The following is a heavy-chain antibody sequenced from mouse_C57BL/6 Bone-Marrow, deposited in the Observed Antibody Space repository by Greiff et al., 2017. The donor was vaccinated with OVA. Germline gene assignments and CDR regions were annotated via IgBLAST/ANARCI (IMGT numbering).Heavy chain of an antibody. Sequence: QVQLQQSGAELVMPGASVKLSCKASGYTFTSYWMHWVKQRPGQGLEWIGEIDPSDSYTNYNQKFNGKSILTVDKSSSTAYMQLSSLTSEDSAVDYCARERYYDSFDYWGQGTTLTVSS. V-gene: IGHV1-69*01. D-gene: IGHD1-1*02. CDR3: ARERYYDSFDY. CDR1: GYTFTSYW. J-gene: IGHJ2*01. CDR2: IDPSDSYT.